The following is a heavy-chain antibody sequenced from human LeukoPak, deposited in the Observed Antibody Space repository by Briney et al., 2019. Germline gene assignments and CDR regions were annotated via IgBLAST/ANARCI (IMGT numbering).Heavy chain of an antibody. CDR2: IYHSGST. CDR1: GFTFSSYW. CDR3: ASSIAVAGTPGAFDI. J-gene: IGHJ3*02. Sequence: LRLSCAASGFTFSSYWMSWIRQPPGKGLEWIGYIYHSGSTYYNPSLKSRVTISVDRSKNQFSLKLSSVTAADTAVYYCASSIAVAGTPGAFDIWGQGTMVTVSS. D-gene: IGHD6-19*01. V-gene: IGHV4-30-2*01.